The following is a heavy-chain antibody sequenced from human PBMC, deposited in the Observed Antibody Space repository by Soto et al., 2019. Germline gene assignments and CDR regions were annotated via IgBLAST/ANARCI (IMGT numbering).Heavy chain of an antibody. CDR2: ISAYNGNT. Sequence: ASVKVSCKASGYTFTSYGISWVRQAPGQGLEWMGWISAYNGNTNYAQKLQGRVTMTTDTSTSTAYMELRSLRSDDTAAYYCAREGISSSSSGGYYYYYYKDVWGKGTTVTVSS. CDR3: AREGISSSSSGGYYYYYYKDV. J-gene: IGHJ6*03. CDR1: GYTFTSYG. D-gene: IGHD6-6*01. V-gene: IGHV1-18*01.